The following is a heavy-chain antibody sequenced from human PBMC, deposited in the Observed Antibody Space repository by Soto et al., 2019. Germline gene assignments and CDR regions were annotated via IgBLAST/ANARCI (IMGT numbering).Heavy chain of an antibody. D-gene: IGHD1-7*01. Sequence: ASVKVSCKASGYTFTSYGISWVRQAPGQGLEWMGWISAYNGNTNYAQKLQGRVTMTTDTSTSTAYMELRSLRSDDTAVYYCARESKRVRWDYPYYFDYWGQGTLVTVSS. CDR1: GYTFTSYG. CDR3: ARESKRVRWDYPYYFDY. J-gene: IGHJ4*02. CDR2: ISAYNGNT. V-gene: IGHV1-18*01.